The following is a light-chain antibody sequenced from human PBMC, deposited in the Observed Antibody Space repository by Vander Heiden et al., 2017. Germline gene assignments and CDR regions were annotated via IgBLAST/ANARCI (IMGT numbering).Light chain of an antibody. Sequence: YALTQPPSASVATGQTARITCEGNNIGSKSVHRYQQKPGQAPVLVVYDDSDRPSGSPERFSGSNSGNTATLTISRVEAGDEADYYCQVWDSSSDHVVFGGGTKLTVL. CDR3: QVWDSSSDHVV. J-gene: IGLJ2*01. V-gene: IGLV3-21*02. CDR1: NIGSKS. CDR2: DDS.